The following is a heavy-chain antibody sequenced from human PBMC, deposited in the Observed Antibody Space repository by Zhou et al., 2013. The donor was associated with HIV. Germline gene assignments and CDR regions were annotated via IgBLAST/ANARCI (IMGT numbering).Heavy chain of an antibody. CDR2: IIPIFGTA. CDR3: ASCITMVGYDYYYMDV. CDR1: GGTFSSYA. D-gene: IGHD3-10*01. Sequence: QVQLVQSGAEVKKPGSSVKVSCKASGGTFSSYAISWVRQAPGQVLEWMGGIIPIFGTANYAQKFQGRVTITTDESTSTAYMELSSLRSEDTAVYYCASCITMVGYDYYYMDVWGKGTTVTVSS. V-gene: IGHV1-69*05. J-gene: IGHJ6*03.